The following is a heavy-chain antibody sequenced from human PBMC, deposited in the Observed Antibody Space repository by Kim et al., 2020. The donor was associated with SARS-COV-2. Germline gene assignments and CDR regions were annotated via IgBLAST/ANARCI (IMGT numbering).Heavy chain of an antibody. CDR3: ARDKFAILAGADH. CDR2: INPAGGVT. V-gene: IGHV1-2*02. D-gene: IGHD3-9*01. J-gene: IGHJ4*02. Sequence: ASVKVSCKASGYTFIDYYLHWVRQAPGQGLEWMGWINPAGGVTEYAQKFQGRVTMTTDTSISTAYMELTRLTSDDTAVYYCARDKFAILAGADHWGQGTLFTVSS. CDR1: GYTFIDYY.